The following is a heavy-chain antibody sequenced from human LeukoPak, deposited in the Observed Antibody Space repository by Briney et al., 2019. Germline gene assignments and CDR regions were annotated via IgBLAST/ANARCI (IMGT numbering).Heavy chain of an antibody. J-gene: IGHJ5*02. CDR2: INHSGST. Sequence: PSETLSLTGAVYGGSFSGYYWSWIRQPPGKGLEWIGEINHSGSTNYNPSLKSRVTISVDTSKNQFSLKLSSVTAADTAVYYCARSSSWYSWFDPWGQGTLVTVSS. CDR1: GGSFSGYY. D-gene: IGHD6-13*01. CDR3: ARSSSWYSWFDP. V-gene: IGHV4-34*01.